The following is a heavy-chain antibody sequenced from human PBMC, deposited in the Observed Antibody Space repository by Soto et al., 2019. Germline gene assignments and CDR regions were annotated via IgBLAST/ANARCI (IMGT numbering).Heavy chain of an antibody. CDR2: INPNSGGT. J-gene: IGHJ3*02. CDR1: GYTFTGYY. Sequence: ASVKVSCKASGYTFTGYYMHWVRQAPGQGLEWMGWINPNSGGTNYAQKFQGWVTMTRDTSISTAYMELSRLRSDDTAMYYCARQYYYDSSGYPTPYAFDIWGQGTMVTVSS. V-gene: IGHV1-2*04. D-gene: IGHD3-22*01. CDR3: ARQYYYDSSGYPTPYAFDI.